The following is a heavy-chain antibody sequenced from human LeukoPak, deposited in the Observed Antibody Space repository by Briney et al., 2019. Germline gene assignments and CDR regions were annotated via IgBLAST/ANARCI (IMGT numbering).Heavy chain of an antibody. CDR1: GDSIRNYY. CDR2: IYYTGST. J-gene: IGHJ3*01. D-gene: IGHD3-10*01. CDR3: ARRLYYYDAFDV. Sequence: SETLSLTCTVSGDSIRNYYWSWIRQPPGEGLEWIGYIYYTGSTNYNPSLKSPVTISIDTSKNQFSLELSSVTAADTAVYYCARRLYYYDAFDVWGHGTMVTVSS. V-gene: IGHV4-59*01.